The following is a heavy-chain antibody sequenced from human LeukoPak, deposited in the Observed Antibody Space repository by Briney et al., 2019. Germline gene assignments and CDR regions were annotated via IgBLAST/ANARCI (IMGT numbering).Heavy chain of an antibody. CDR1: NGSISNYY. V-gene: IGHV4-59*08. CDR3: ARHLEEASSSWFESFDC. Sequence: SETLSLTCTVSNGSISNYYWSWIRQPPGKGLEWIGYIYYSGSTNYNPSLKSRVTMSVDTLNNQFSLKLNSVTAADTAVYYCARHLEEASSSWFESFDCWGQGTLVTVSS. D-gene: IGHD6-13*01. CDR2: IYYSGST. J-gene: IGHJ4*02.